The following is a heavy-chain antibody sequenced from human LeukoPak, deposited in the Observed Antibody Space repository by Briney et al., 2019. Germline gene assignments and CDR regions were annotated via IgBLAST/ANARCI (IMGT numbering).Heavy chain of an antibody. V-gene: IGHV3-30*02. Sequence: GGSLRLSCAASGFTFGGSGMHWVRQAPGKGLEWVAFIRYDGSDKHYADSVKGRFTISRDNSKNTLYLQMNSLRAEDTAVYYCAKGVPKYGDYELFDYWGQGTLVTVSS. CDR3: AKGVPKYGDYELFDY. J-gene: IGHJ4*02. CDR2: IRYDGSDK. CDR1: GFTFGGSG. D-gene: IGHD4-17*01.